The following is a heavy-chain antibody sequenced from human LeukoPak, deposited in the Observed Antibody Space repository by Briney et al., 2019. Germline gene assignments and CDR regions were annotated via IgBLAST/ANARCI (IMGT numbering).Heavy chain of an antibody. Sequence: SEPLSLTCTVSGGSISSSSDYWGWVRQPAGRGLEWIERIYTSGSTNYNPSLKSRVTMSVDTSKNQFSLKLSSVAAADTAVYYCARDRYSSGWGKYYMDVWGKGTTVTISS. D-gene: IGHD6-19*01. CDR2: IYTSGST. CDR3: ARDRYSSGWGKYYMDV. V-gene: IGHV4-61*02. CDR1: GGSISSSSDY. J-gene: IGHJ6*03.